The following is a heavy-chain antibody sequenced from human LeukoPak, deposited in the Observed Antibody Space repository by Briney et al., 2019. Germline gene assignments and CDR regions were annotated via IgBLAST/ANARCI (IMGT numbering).Heavy chain of an antibody. CDR3: ARELSGGYFDY. V-gene: IGHV1-46*01. CDR1: GYTFTSYY. CDR2: INPSGTNT. D-gene: IGHD7-27*01. Sequence: ASVKVSCKASGYTFTSYYMHWVRQAPGQGLEWMGLINPSGTNTNYAQKFQGRVTMTRDTSTSTVYMELGSLRSVDTAVYYCARELSGGYFDYWGQGTLVTVSS. J-gene: IGHJ4*02.